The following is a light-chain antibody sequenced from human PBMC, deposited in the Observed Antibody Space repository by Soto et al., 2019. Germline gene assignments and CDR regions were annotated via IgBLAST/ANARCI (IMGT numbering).Light chain of an antibody. CDR1: SSDVGAYKY. J-gene: IGLJ6*01. Sequence: QSALPQPASVSGSPGQSITISCTGTSSDVGAYKYVSWYQQHPGKAPKLMIYEVSTRPSGVSLRFSGSKSGNTASLTISGLQAEDEADYYCSAYTSGSTHCVFGSGTQLTVL. CDR2: EVS. V-gene: IGLV2-14*01. CDR3: SAYTSGSTHCV.